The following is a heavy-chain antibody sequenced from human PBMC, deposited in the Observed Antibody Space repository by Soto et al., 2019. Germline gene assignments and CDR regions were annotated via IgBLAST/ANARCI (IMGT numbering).Heavy chain of an antibody. V-gene: IGHV3-30*18. CDR1: GFTFSSYG. CDR3: AKDLRTPYSSSFYYYYGMDV. Sequence: GGSLRLSCAASGFTFSSYGMHWVRQAPGKGLEWVAVISYDGSNKYYADSVKGRFTISRDNSKNTLYLQMNSLRAEDTAVYYCAKDLRTPYSSSFYYYYGMDVWGQGTTVTVSS. D-gene: IGHD6-6*01. J-gene: IGHJ6*02. CDR2: ISYDGSNK.